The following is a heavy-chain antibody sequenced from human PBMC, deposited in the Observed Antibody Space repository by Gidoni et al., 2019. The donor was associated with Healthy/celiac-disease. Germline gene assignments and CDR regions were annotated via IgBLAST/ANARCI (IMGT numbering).Heavy chain of an antibody. CDR2: ISYDGSNK. V-gene: IGHV3-30*18. D-gene: IGHD6-19*01. CDR3: AKLSHEQWLVDY. CDR1: GFIFNTYG. J-gene: IGHJ4*02. Sequence: QVQLVESGGGVVQPGRSLRLSCAASGFIFNTYGMHWVRQAPGKGLEWVAIISYDGSNKYFADSVKGRFTISRDNSKNTLYLQMNSLRAEDTAVYYCAKLSHEQWLVDYWGQGTLVTVSS.